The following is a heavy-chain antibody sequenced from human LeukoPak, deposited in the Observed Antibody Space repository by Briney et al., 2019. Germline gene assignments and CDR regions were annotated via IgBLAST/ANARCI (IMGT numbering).Heavy chain of an antibody. Sequence: ASVKVSCKASGYTFTNHGISWVRQAPGQGLEWMGWISAYNGNTNYAQKLQGRVTMTTDTSTGTAYMELRSLRSDDTAVYYCAIGYCTGGSCYFLDYWGQGTLVTVSS. CDR1: GYTFTNHG. D-gene: IGHD2-15*01. CDR3: AIGYCTGGSCYFLDY. J-gene: IGHJ4*02. CDR2: ISAYNGNT. V-gene: IGHV1-18*04.